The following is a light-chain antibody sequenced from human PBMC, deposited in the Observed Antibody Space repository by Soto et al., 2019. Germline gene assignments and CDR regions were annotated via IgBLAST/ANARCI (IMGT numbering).Light chain of an antibody. CDR3: QQYNTYST. Sequence: DIQMTQSPSTLSASVTDRVTIACRASQSISNWLAWYQQKPGKAPKLLIYDASTLESGVPSRFSGGGSGTEFTLTISSLQPDDFATYYCQQYNTYSTFGQGTRLEIK. V-gene: IGKV1-5*01. CDR1: QSISNW. J-gene: IGKJ5*01. CDR2: DAS.